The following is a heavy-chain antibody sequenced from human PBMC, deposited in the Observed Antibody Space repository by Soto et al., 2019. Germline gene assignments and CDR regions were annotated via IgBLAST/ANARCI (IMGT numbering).Heavy chain of an antibody. CDR1: GFTFDEYA. J-gene: IGHJ4*01. CDR2: ISWYRGSI. V-gene: IGHV3-9*01. D-gene: IGHD6-13*01. Sequence: GGSLRLFCAASGFTFDEYAMHWVRQAPGKGLGWVSGISWYRGSIGYADSVKGRFTISRDNAKNSLYLQMNSLRAEDTALYYCAKDISPYLAAASEWGQGTLVTVYS. CDR3: AKDISPYLAAASE.